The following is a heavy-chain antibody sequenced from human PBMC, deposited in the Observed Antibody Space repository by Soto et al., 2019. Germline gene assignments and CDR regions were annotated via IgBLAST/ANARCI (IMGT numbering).Heavy chain of an antibody. Sequence: PGGSLRLSCAASGFTFSSYAMSWVRQAPGKGLEWVSAISGSGGSTYYADSVKGRFTISRDNSKNTLYLQMNSLRAEDTAVYYCASRLFHYYDSSGPPGYWGQGTLVTVSS. CDR2: ISGSGGST. CDR1: GFTFSSYA. V-gene: IGHV3-23*01. D-gene: IGHD3-22*01. J-gene: IGHJ4*02. CDR3: ASRLFHYYDSSGPPGY.